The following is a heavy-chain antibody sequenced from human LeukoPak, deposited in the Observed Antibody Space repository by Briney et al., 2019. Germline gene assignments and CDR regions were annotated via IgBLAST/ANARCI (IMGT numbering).Heavy chain of an antibody. CDR3: AKGDITIFGASRDY. V-gene: IGHV3-23*01. D-gene: IGHD3-3*01. J-gene: IGHJ4*02. CDR1: GFTFSSYG. CDR2: ISGSGGST. Sequence: GGSLRLSCAASGFTFSSYGMSWVRQAPGKGLEWVSAISGSGGSTYYADSVKGRFTISRDNSKNTLYLQMNSLRAEDTAVYYCAKGDITIFGASRDYWGQGTLVTVSS.